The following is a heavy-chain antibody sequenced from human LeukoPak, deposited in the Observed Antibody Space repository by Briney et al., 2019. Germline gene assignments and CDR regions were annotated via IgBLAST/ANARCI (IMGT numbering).Heavy chain of an antibody. CDR1: GGSISSYY. J-gene: IGHJ4*02. CDR3: ARGKRGYSSSWYDY. Sequence: SETLSLTCTVSGGSISSYYWSWIRQPPGQGLEWIGYIYYSGSTNYNPSLKSRVIISRDTSKNQFSLKLSSVTAADTAVYYCARGKRGYSSSWYDYWGQGTLVTVSS. V-gene: IGHV4-59*12. D-gene: IGHD6-13*01. CDR2: IYYSGST.